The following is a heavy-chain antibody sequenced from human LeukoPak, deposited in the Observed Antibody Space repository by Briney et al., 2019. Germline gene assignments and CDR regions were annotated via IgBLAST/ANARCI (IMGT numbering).Heavy chain of an antibody. CDR2: ISWNSGSI. CDR1: GFTFDDYA. D-gene: IGHD3-16*01. Sequence: PGGSLRLSCAASGFTFDDYAMHWVRQAPGKGLEWVSGISWNSGSIGYADSVKGRFTISRDNAKNSLYLQMNSLRAEDTALYYCAKGYYGGGLYYFDYWGQGTLVTVSS. CDR3: AKGYYGGGLYYFDY. V-gene: IGHV3-9*01. J-gene: IGHJ4*02.